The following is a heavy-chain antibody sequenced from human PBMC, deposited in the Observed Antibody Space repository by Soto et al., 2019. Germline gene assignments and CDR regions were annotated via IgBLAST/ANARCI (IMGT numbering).Heavy chain of an antibody. V-gene: IGHV3-15*01. CDR2: IKSKTDGWTT. J-gene: IGHJ4*02. CDR1: GFTFSNAW. CDR3: TTALPYGDYEWDYFDY. D-gene: IGHD4-17*01. Sequence: GGSLRLSCAASGFTFSNAWMSWVRQAPGKGLEWVGRIKSKTDGWTTDYAAPVKGRFTISRDDSKNTLYLQMNSLKTEDTAVYYCTTALPYGDYEWDYFDYWGQGTLVTVSS.